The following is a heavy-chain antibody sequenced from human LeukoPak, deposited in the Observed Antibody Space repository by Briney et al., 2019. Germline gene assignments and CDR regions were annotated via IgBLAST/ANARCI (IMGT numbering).Heavy chain of an antibody. V-gene: IGHV3-23*01. J-gene: IGHJ4*02. D-gene: IGHD3-10*01. CDR2: ISGSGGST. Sequence: GGSLRLSCSASGFTFSSYAMSWVRQAPGKGLEWVSAISGSGGSTYYADSVKGRFTISRGNSKNTLYLQMNSLRAEDTAVYYCAKAWFGELLPYYFDYWGQGTLVTVSS. CDR3: AKAWFGELLPYYFDY. CDR1: GFTFSSYA.